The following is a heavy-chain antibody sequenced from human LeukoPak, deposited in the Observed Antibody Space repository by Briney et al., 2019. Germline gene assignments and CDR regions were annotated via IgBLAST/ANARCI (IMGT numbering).Heavy chain of an antibody. CDR2: NIPIFGTA. Sequence: GASVKVSCKASGGTFSSYAISWVRQAPGQGLEWMGGNIPIFGTANYAQKFQGRVTITADESTSTAYMELSSLRSEDTAVYYCACGGDIVVPGYWGQGTLVTVSS. CDR1: GGTFSSYA. V-gene: IGHV1-69*13. D-gene: IGHD2-2*01. CDR3: ACGGDIVVPGY. J-gene: IGHJ4*02.